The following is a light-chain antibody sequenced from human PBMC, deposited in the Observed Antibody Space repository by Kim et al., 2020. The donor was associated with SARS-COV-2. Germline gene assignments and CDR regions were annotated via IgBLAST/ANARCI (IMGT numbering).Light chain of an antibody. CDR2: DAS. CDR1: QSVSSY. J-gene: IGKJ5*01. V-gene: IGKV3-11*01. CDR3: QQGSNWIT. Sequence: EIVLTQSPATLSLSPGERATLSCRASQSVSSYLAWYQQKPGQAPRLLIYDASNRATGIPARFSGSGSETDFTLTISSLEAEDFAVYYCQQGSNWITFGQVTRLVI.